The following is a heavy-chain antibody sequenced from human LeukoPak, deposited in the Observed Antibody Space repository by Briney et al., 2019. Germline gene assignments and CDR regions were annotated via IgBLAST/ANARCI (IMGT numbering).Heavy chain of an antibody. CDR2: ISGSSSTI. D-gene: IGHD3-10*01. CDR3: ARDRGYIASPDY. J-gene: IGHJ4*02. CDR1: GLTFSSYS. Sequence: GESLRLSCAAFGLTFSSYSMNWVRQAPGKGLEWISYISGSSSTIYYADSVKGRFTISRDNAKNSLYLQMNSLRAEDTAVYYCARDRGYIASPDYWGQGTLVTVSS. V-gene: IGHV3-48*01.